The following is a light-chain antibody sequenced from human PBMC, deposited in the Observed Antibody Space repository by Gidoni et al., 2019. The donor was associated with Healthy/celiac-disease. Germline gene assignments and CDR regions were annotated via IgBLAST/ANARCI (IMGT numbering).Light chain of an antibody. V-gene: IGKV4-1*01. CDR1: QSVLYSSNNKNY. CDR3: QQYYSTPWT. CDR2: WAS. J-gene: IGKJ1*01. Sequence: DIVMTQSPDSLAVSLGERATINCKSSQSVLYSSNNKNYLAWYQQKPGQPPKLLIYWASTRESGVPDRFSGSGSGTDSTLTISSLQAEDVAVYYCQQYYSTPWTFXQXTKVXIK.